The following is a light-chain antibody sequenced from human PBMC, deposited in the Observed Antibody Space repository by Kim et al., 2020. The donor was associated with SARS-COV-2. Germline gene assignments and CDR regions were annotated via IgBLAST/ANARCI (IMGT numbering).Light chain of an antibody. CDR3: SSYTSSSTLV. CDR1: SSDVGGYNY. V-gene: IGLV2-14*04. J-gene: IGLJ3*02. CDR2: DVS. Sequence: GQSITISCTGTSSDVGGYNYVSWYQQHPGKAPKLMIYDVSKRPSGVSNRFSGSKSGNTASLTISGLQAEDEADYYCSSYTSSSTLVFGGGTQLIVL.